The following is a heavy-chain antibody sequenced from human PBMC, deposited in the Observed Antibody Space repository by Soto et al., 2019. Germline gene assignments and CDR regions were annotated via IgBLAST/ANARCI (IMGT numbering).Heavy chain of an antibody. CDR3: ARGPGVVVSAADAFEN. CDR2: IYHSGSA. CDR1: GGSVSSSNW. Sequence: QVQLQESGPGLVKPSGTLSLTCAVSGGSVSSSNWWSWVLKSPGKGLECMGAIYHSGSAHDNPSLKRRDTISLSKSKSPLLLRLTSVTAADTALYYWARGPGVVVSAADAFENWGPGTRGFFSS. J-gene: IGHJ3*02. V-gene: IGHV4-4*02. D-gene: IGHD2-21*02.